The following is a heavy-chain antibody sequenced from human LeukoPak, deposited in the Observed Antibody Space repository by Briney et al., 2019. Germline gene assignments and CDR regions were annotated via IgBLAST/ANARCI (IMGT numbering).Heavy chain of an antibody. D-gene: IGHD5-18*01. V-gene: IGHV4-30-4*01. CDR2: IYYSGST. CDR3: ARSRSGYSYDHAAFDI. Sequence: SETLSLTCTVSGGSISSGDYYWSWIRQPPGKGLEWIGYIYYSGSTYYNPSLKSRVTISVDTSKNQFSLKLSSVTAADTAVYYCARSRSGYSYDHAAFDIWGQGTMVTVSS. J-gene: IGHJ3*02. CDR1: GGSISSGDYY.